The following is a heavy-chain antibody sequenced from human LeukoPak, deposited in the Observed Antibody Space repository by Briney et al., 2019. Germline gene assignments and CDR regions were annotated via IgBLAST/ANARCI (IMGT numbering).Heavy chain of an antibody. CDR3: ARDMYYYDSSGYYNKRSFDY. V-gene: IGHV7-4-1*02. CDR1: GYTFTSYA. CDR2: INTNTGNP. Sequence: ASVKVSCKASGYTFTSYAMNWVRQAPGQGLEWMGWINTNTGNPTYAQGFTGRFVFSLDTSVSTAYLQISSLRAEDTAVYYCARDMYYYDSSGYYNKRSFDYWGQGTLVTVSS. J-gene: IGHJ4*02. D-gene: IGHD3-22*01.